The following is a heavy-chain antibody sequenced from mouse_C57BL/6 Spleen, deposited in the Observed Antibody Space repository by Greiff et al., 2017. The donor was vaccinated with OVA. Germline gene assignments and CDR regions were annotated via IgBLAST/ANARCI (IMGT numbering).Heavy chain of an antibody. J-gene: IGHJ2*01. D-gene: IGHD2-12*01. CDR1: GYTFTSYW. CDR3: ARSGGSYSCYFDV. V-gene: IGHV1-53*01. CDR2: INPSNGGT. Sequence: QVQLQQPGTELVKPGASVKLSCKASGYTFTSYWMHWVKQRPGQGLEWIGYINPSNGGTNYNEKFKSKATLTVDKSSSTAYMQLSSLTAEDSAVYYGARSGGSYSCYFDVWGQGTTLTVSS.